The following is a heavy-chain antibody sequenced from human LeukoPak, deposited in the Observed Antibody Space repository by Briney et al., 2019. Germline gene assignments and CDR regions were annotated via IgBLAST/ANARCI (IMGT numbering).Heavy chain of an antibody. CDR1: GYTFTSYD. Sequence: ASVKVSCKASGYTFTSYDINWVRQATGQGLEWMGWMNPNSGNTGYAQKFQGRVTMTRNTSISTAYMELSSLRSEDTAVYYCARSAHDSSSWYYYYYYMDVWGKGTTVTVSS. CDR3: ARSAHDSSSWYYYYYYMDV. V-gene: IGHV1-8*01. J-gene: IGHJ6*03. CDR2: MNPNSGNT. D-gene: IGHD6-13*01.